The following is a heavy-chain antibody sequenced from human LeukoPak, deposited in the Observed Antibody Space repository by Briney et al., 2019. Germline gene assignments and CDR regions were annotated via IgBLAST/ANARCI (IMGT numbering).Heavy chain of an antibody. CDR1: GGSISSYY. CDR3: AREFHDSSGYYYSQNAFDI. CDR2: IYYSGNT. V-gene: IGHV4-59*12. Sequence: SSETLSLTCTVSGGSISSYYWSWIRQPPGKGLEWIGYIYYSGNTNYNPSLKSRVTISVDTSKNQFSLKLSSVTAADTAVYYCAREFHDSSGYYYSQNAFDIWGQGTMVTVSS. J-gene: IGHJ3*02. D-gene: IGHD3-22*01.